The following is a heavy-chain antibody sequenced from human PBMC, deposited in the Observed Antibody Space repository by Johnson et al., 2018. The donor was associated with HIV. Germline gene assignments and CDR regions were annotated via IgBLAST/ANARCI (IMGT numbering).Heavy chain of an antibody. Sequence: QMQLVESGGGVVQPGRSLRLSCAASGFTFSSYGMHWVRQAPGKGLEWVAVIWYDGNNKYYADSVKGRFTISRDNSKNTLYLQMNSLRAEDTAVYYCARTEMITFGGVIVLGGAFDIWGQGTMVTVSS. CDR3: ARTEMITFGGVIVLGGAFDI. J-gene: IGHJ3*02. V-gene: IGHV3-30*19. CDR1: GFTFSSYG. D-gene: IGHD3-16*02. CDR2: IWYDGNNK.